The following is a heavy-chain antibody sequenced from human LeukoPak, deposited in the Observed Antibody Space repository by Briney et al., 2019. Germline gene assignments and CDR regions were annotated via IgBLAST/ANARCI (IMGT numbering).Heavy chain of an antibody. CDR3: ARDSSSFPNYFDF. CDR1: GFTFSSYA. J-gene: IGHJ4*02. D-gene: IGHD3-3*02. V-gene: IGHV3-23*01. Sequence: GGSLRLSCAASGFTFSSYAVSWVRQAPGKGLEWVSSISGSGGSTYSADSVQGRFTISRDNSKNTLYLQMNSLRAEDTAIYYCARDSSSFPNYFDFWGQGTLVTVSS. CDR2: ISGSGGST.